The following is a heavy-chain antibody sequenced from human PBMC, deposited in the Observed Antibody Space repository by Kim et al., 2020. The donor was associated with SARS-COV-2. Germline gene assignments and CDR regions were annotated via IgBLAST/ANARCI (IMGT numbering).Heavy chain of an antibody. V-gene: IGHV5-51*01. D-gene: IGHD5-12*01. Sequence: SFQGQVTISADKSISTAYLQWSSLKASDTAMYYCARHGRDGGYDGYYFDYWGQGTLVTVSS. J-gene: IGHJ4*02. CDR3: ARHGRDGGYDGYYFDY.